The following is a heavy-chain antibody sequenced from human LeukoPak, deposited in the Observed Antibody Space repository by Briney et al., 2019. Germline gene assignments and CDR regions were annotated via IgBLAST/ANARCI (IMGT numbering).Heavy chain of an antibody. V-gene: IGHV3-21*01. D-gene: IGHD3-3*01. Sequence: SGGSLRLSCAASGSTFSSYSMNWVRQAPGKGLEWVSSISSSSSYIYYADSVKGRFTISRDNAKNSLYLQMNNLRAEDTAVYYCARDKNTIFGVVIGDAFDIWGQGTMVTVSS. CDR3: ARDKNTIFGVVIGDAFDI. J-gene: IGHJ3*02. CDR2: ISSSSSYI. CDR1: GSTFSSYS.